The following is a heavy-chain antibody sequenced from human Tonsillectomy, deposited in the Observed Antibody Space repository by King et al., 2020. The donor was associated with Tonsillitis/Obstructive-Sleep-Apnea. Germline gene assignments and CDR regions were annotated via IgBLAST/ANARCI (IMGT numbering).Heavy chain of an antibody. V-gene: IGHV3-49*04. CDR2: IRSKAYGGTT. Sequence: VQLVESGGGLVQPGRSLRLSCTASGFTFGDYAMSWVRQAPGKGLEWVGFIRSKAYGGTTEYAASVKGRFTISRDDSKSIAYLQMNSLKTEDTAVYYCTRDNGYDYVWGSYRSHGAFDIWGQGTMVTVSS. J-gene: IGHJ3*02. D-gene: IGHD3-16*02. CDR3: TRDNGYDYVWGSYRSHGAFDI. CDR1: GFTFGDYA.